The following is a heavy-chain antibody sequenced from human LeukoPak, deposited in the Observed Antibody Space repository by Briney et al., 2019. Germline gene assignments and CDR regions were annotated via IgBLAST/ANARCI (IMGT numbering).Heavy chain of an antibody. CDR1: GFTFSSYG. Sequence: GGSLRLSCAASGFTFSSYGMHWVRQAPGKGLEWVAFIRYDGSNKYYADSVKGRFTISRDNSKSTLYLQMNSLRAEDTAVYYCAKGRFMVRGVMGPFDYWGQGTLVTVSS. CDR2: IRYDGSNK. V-gene: IGHV3-30*02. J-gene: IGHJ4*02. D-gene: IGHD3-10*01. CDR3: AKGRFMVRGVMGPFDY.